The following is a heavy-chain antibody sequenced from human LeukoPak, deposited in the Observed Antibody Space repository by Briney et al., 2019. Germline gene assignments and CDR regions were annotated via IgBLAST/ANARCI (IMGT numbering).Heavy chain of an antibody. CDR3: AKDMEALRPGYYFMDV. V-gene: IGHV3-9*01. D-gene: IGHD6-6*01. Sequence: SGRSLRLSCAASGFTFGDFGMHWVRQGPGKGLEWFAGISWNSGSIGYADSVKGRFTVSRDNAKNSLYLQMNSLRAEDTALYFCAKDMEALRPGYYFMDVWGKGTTVTVSS. J-gene: IGHJ6*03. CDR1: GFTFGDFG. CDR2: ISWNSGSI.